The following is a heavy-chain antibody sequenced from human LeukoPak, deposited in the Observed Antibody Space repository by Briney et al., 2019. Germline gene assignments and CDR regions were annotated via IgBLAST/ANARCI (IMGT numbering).Heavy chain of an antibody. CDR2: IKSKTDGGTT. J-gene: IGHJ4*02. Sequence: PGGSLRLSCAASGFTFSNAWMSWVRQAPGKGLEWVGRIKSKTDGGTTDYAAPVKGRFTISRDDSKNTLYLQMNSLKTEDTAVYYCTTDLHVLRFLEWLEKNVYWGQGTLVTVSS. V-gene: IGHV3-15*01. CDR1: GFTFSNAW. CDR3: TTDLHVLRFLEWLEKNVY. D-gene: IGHD3-3*01.